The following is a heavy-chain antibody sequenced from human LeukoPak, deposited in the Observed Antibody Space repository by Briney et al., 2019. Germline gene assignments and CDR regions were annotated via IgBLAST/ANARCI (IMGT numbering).Heavy chain of an antibody. CDR3: ARAMAAPYFYYGMDV. V-gene: IGHV4-34*01. CDR2: INHSGST. Sequence: SETLSLTCAVYGGSFSGYYWSWIRQPPGKGLEWIGEINHSGSTNYNPSLKSRVTISVDTSKNQSSLKLSSVTAADTAVYYCARAMAAPYFYYGMDVWGKGTTVTVSS. J-gene: IGHJ6*04. CDR1: GGSFSGYY. D-gene: IGHD5-24*01.